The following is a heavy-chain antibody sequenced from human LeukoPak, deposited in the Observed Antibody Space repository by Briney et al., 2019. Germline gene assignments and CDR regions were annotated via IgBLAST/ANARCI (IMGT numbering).Heavy chain of an antibody. CDR1: GYTFTNYY. V-gene: IGHV1-69*02. CDR2: IIPILGIA. CDR3: ARMDTAMVP. D-gene: IGHD5-18*01. J-gene: IGHJ5*02. Sequence: ASVKVSCKASGYTFTNYYMHWVRQAPGQGLEWMGRIIPILGIANYAQKFQGRVTITADKSTSTAYMELSSLRSEDTAVYYCARMDTAMVPWGQGTLVTVSS.